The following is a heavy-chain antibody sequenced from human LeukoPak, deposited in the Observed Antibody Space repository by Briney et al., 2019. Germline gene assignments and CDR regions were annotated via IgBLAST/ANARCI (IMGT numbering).Heavy chain of an antibody. D-gene: IGHD3-16*01. J-gene: IGHJ4*02. CDR2: IYYSGYT. CDR3: VRDGGHFGY. V-gene: IGHV4-39*07. Sequence: SETLSLTCTVSGGSISSSSYYWGWIRQPPGKGLEWIGTIYYSGYTQYNPSLKSRVTISVDTSKNQFSLKLSSVTAADTAVYYCVRDGGHFGYWGQGTLATVSS. CDR1: GGSISSSSYY.